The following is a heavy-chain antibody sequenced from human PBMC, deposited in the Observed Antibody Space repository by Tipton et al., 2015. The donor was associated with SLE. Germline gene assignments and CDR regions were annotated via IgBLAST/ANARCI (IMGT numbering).Heavy chain of an antibody. V-gene: IGHV4-59*11. J-gene: IGHJ4*02. CDR2: VSYSGSA. Sequence: TLSLTCTVSGDSITSPHWSWVRQPPGKGLEWVGYVSYSGSANYNPSLKSRLTISLDTSKNQVSLRLTSVTAADTAVYYCARHLGASFDFWGQGILVTVSS. CDR1: GDSITSPH. CDR3: ARHLGASFDF.